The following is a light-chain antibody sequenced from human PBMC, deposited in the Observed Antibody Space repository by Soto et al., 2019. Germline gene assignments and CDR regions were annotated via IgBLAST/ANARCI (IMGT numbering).Light chain of an antibody. V-gene: IGKV3-20*01. CDR3: HHYSISPPWT. J-gene: IGKJ1*01. CDR2: GAS. CDR1: QSVSSSY. Sequence: EIVLTQSPGTLSLSPGERATLSCRASQSVSSSYLAWYQQKPGQAPRLLIYGASSRATGIPDRFSGSGSGTDFTLTISRLEPEDFAVYYCHHYSISPPWTFGQGTKVDIK.